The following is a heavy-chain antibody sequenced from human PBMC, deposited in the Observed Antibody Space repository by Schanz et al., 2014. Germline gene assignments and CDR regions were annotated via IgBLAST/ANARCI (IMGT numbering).Heavy chain of an antibody. V-gene: IGHV3-64D*06. Sequence: EVQLLESGGGLVQPGGSPRLSCAASGFTFSTYAMSWVRQAPGKGLEYISAISNNGDSTYYADSVKGRFAISRDNSKNTLFLQMSSLRVDDMAVYYCGRAGTGMAGWYFELWGRGTLVTVSS. J-gene: IGHJ2*01. D-gene: IGHD5-18*01. CDR1: GFTFSTYA. CDR2: ISNNGDST. CDR3: GRAGTGMAGWYFEL.